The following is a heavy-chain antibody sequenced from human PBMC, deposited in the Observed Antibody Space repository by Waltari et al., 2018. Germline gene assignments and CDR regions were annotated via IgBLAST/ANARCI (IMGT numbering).Heavy chain of an antibody. Sequence: QAQLQASGPGLVKPSETLSLNCTVSGGSISSYYWSWIRQPHAKGREWIGYIYYSGSTNYNPSLKSRVTISVDTSKNQFSLKLSSVTAADTAVYYCARASRYDFWSGYYDELYYFDYWGQGTLVTVSS. CDR1: GGSISSYY. D-gene: IGHD3-3*01. V-gene: IGHV4-59*01. CDR3: ARASRYDFWSGYYDELYYFDY. J-gene: IGHJ4*02. CDR2: IYYSGST.